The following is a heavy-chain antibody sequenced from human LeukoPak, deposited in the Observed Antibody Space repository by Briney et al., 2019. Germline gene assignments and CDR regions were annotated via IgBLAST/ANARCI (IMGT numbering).Heavy chain of an antibody. CDR1: GFTFSNYE. CDR3: ARGSRAFDI. V-gene: IGHV3-48*03. CDR2: INGRGITK. Sequence: GGSLRLSCEGSGFTFSNYEMNWVRQAPGQGLEWVSYINGRGITKYYADSVKGRFTISRDNAKNSVYLQMNSLRAEDTAVYHCARGSRAFDIWGQGTIVTVSS. J-gene: IGHJ3*02.